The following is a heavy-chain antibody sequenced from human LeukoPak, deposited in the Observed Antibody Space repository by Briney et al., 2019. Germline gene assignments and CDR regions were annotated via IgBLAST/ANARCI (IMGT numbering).Heavy chain of an antibody. CDR2: IKSKTDGGTT. D-gene: IGHD5-12*01. J-gene: IGHJ3*02. V-gene: IGHV3-15*01. CDR3: TTDLTRRWLRLDAFDI. CDR1: GFTFSNAW. Sequence: GGSLRLSCAASGFTFSNAWMSWVRQAPGKGLEWVGRIKSKTDGGTTDYAAPVKGRFTISRDDSKNTLYLQMNSLKTEDTAVYYCTTDLTRRWLRLDAFDIWGQGTMVTVSS.